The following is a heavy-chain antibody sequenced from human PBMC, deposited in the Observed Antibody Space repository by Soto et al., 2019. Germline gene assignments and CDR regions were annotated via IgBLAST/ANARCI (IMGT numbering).Heavy chain of an antibody. Sequence: QVQLQESGPGLVKPSETLSLTCTVSGGSISNYYWSWIRQPPGKGLEWIGYIYYIGSTNYNPSLKRRVTISVDTSKNQFSLKLSSVTAADTAVYYCARGRWPDFDYWGQGTLVTVSS. CDR1: GGSISNYY. D-gene: IGHD6-13*01. V-gene: IGHV4-59*01. J-gene: IGHJ4*02. CDR3: ARGRWPDFDY. CDR2: IYYIGST.